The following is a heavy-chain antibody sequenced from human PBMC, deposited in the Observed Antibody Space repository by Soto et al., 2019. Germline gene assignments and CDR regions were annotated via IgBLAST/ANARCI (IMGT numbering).Heavy chain of an antibody. D-gene: IGHD6-19*01. CDR1: GGSFSGYY. V-gene: IGHV4-34*01. Sequence: SETLSLTCAVYGGSFSGYYWSWIRQPPGKGLEWIGEINHSGSTNYNPSLKSRVTISVDTSKNQFSLKLSSVTAADTAVYYCARLHNLHASYSSGWYSLFDYCVQGTLVTVSS. CDR3: ARLHNLHASYSSGWYSLFDY. CDR2: INHSGST. J-gene: IGHJ4*02.